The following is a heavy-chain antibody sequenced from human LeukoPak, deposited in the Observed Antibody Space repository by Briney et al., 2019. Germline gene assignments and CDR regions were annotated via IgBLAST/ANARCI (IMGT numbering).Heavy chain of an antibody. Sequence: PSETLSLTCAVYGGTFSGYYWSWIRQPPGKRLEWVGESNDSGGTNYNPSPKSRVTISADKSKNQVSLKLTSVTAADTAVYYCARLSVIVGAALEYYYYYMDVWGQGTTVTVSS. J-gene: IGHJ6*03. D-gene: IGHD1-26*01. CDR1: GGTFSGYY. CDR3: ARLSVIVGAALEYYYYYMDV. CDR2: SNDSGGT. V-gene: IGHV4-34*01.